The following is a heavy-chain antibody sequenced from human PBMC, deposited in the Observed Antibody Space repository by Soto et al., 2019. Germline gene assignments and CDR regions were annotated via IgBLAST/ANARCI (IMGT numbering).Heavy chain of an antibody. D-gene: IGHD6-19*01. CDR2: INHSGST. V-gene: IGHV4-34*01. CDR1: GGSFSGYY. Sequence: SETLSLTCAVYGGSFSGYYWSWIRQPPGKGLEWIGEINHSGSTNYNPSLKSRVTISVDTSKNQFSLKLRSVTAADTAVYYCARGRRTQWLHYYYYYGMDVWGQGTTVTVSS. CDR3: ARGRRTQWLHYYYYYGMDV. J-gene: IGHJ6*02.